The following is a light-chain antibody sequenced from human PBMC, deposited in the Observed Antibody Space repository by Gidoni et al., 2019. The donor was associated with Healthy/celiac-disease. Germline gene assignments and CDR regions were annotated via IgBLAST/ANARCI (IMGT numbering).Light chain of an antibody. CDR3: QQYGSSPLT. Sequence: EIVLTQSPGTLSLSPGERATLSCRASPSVSSSYLAWYQQKPGQAPRLLIYGASSRATGIPDRFSGSGSGTDFTLTISRLEPEDFAVYYCQQYGSSPLTFXGXTKVEIK. V-gene: IGKV3-20*01. J-gene: IGKJ4*01. CDR2: GAS. CDR1: PSVSSSY.